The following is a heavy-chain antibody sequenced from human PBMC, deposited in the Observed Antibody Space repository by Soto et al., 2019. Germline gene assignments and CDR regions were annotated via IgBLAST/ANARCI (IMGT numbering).Heavy chain of an antibody. CDR2: ISYDSTKI. CDR1: GFTFSSYG. Sequence: QVQLEEFGGGVVQPGRSLRLSCAASGFTFSSYGMNWELQAPGTGLEWVAVISYDSTKIYYADSVKGRFTISRDNTKNTVDLQMNSLRADDTAMYYCAKVGASGCTYYYGMDVWGQGTTVTVSS. CDR3: AKVGASGCTYYYGMDV. D-gene: IGHD6-19*01. V-gene: IGHV3-30*18. J-gene: IGHJ6*02.